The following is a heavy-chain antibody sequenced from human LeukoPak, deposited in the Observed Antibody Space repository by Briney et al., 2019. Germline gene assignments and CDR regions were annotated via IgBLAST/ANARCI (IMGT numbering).Heavy chain of an antibody. Sequence: SETLSLTCAVYGGSFSGYYWSWIRQPPGKGLEWIGEINHSGSTNYNPSLKSRVTISVDTSKNQFSLKLSSVTAADTAVYYCAGGGGDLIQLWEKANYGMDVWGQGTTVTVSS. D-gene: IGHD5-18*01. CDR2: INHSGST. J-gene: IGHJ6*02. V-gene: IGHV4-34*01. CDR3: AGGGGDLIQLWEKANYGMDV. CDR1: GGSFSGYY.